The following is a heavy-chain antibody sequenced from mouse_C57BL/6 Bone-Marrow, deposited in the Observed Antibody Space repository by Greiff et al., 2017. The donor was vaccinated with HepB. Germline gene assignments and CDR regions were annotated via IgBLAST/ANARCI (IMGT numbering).Heavy chain of an antibody. J-gene: IGHJ3*01. CDR3: ARSGLRLLWFAY. D-gene: IGHD3-2*02. CDR1: GYSFTGYY. V-gene: IGHV1-42*01. CDR2: INPSTGGT. Sequence: EVQLQQSGPELVKPGASVKISCKASGYSFTGYYMNWVKQSPEKSLEWIGEINPSTGGTTYNQKFKAKATLTVDKSSSTAYMQLKSLTSEDSAVYYCARSGLRLLWFAYWGQGTLVTVSA.